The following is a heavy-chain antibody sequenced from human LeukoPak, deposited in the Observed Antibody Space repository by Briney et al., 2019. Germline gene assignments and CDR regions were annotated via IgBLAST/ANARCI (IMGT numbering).Heavy chain of an antibody. J-gene: IGHJ3*02. Sequence: PGGSLRLSCSTSGFTFSSSGMHWVRQAPGKGLEWVAIISYDGSNKYYADSVKGRFTISRDNSKNTLYLQMNSLGAEDTAVYYCAKVVDSSWSQDAFDIWGQGTMVTVSS. CDR1: GFTFSSSG. CDR3: AKVVDSSWSQDAFDI. CDR2: ISYDGSNK. V-gene: IGHV3-30*18. D-gene: IGHD6-13*01.